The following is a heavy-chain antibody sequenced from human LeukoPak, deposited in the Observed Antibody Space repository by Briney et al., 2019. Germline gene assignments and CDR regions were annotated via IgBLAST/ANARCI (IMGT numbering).Heavy chain of an antibody. Sequence: GGSLRLSCAASGFTVSSNYMSWVRQAPGKGLEWVSVIYSGGSTYYAGSVKGRFTISRDNSKNTLYLQMSSLRAEDTAVYYCARERSGYNDYWGQGTLVTVSS. D-gene: IGHD5-12*01. CDR1: GFTVSSNY. V-gene: IGHV3-53*01. J-gene: IGHJ4*02. CDR3: ARERSGYNDY. CDR2: IYSGGST.